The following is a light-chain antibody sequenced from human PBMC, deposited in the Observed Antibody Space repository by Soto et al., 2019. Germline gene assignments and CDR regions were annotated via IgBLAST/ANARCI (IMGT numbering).Light chain of an antibody. CDR3: QQSYSAPWT. CDR2: AAS. CDR1: QSISSY. V-gene: IGKV1-39*01. Sequence: DIQMTQSPSSLSASVGDRVTITCRASQSISSYFNWYQQKPGKAPKLLIYAASSLQSGVPLGFSGSGSGTDFTLTISSLQPEDFATYYCQQSYSAPWTFGQGTNVEIK. J-gene: IGKJ1*01.